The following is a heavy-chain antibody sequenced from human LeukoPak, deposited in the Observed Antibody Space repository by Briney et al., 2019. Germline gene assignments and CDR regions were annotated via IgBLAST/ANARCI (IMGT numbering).Heavy chain of an antibody. V-gene: IGHV3-74*01. CDR3: ARIGGFNAFDY. CDR1: GFTFSNYR. CDR2: IDSEGIIT. Sequence: GGSLRLSCAASGFTFSNYRMHWVRQAPGEGLVWVSLIDSEGIITTYADSVKGRFTISRDNAKNTLYLQMNSLRAEDTAVYYCARIGGFNAFDYWGQGTLVTVSS. J-gene: IGHJ4*02. D-gene: IGHD3-16*01.